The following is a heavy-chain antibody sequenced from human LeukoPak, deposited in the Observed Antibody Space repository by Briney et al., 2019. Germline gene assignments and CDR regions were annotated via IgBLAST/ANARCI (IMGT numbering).Heavy chain of an antibody. CDR1: GDSVSSNSAA. CDR2: TYYRSKWFN. D-gene: IGHD3-22*01. Sequence: SQTLSLTFAISGDSVSSNSAAWNWIRQSPSRGLEWLGRTYYRSKWFNDYAVSVKGRITINPDTSKNQFSLQLNSVTPEDTAVYYCASNHYDSSGYYYTDYWGQGTLVTVSS. V-gene: IGHV6-1*01. J-gene: IGHJ4*02. CDR3: ASNHYDSSGYYYTDY.